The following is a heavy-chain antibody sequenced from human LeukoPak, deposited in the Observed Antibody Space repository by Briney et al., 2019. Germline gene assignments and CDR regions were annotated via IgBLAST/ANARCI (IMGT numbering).Heavy chain of an antibody. CDR3: ARELTSGNHDAFDI. CDR1: GGSISNGDHY. D-gene: IGHD4-23*01. CDR2: IYYSGST. J-gene: IGHJ3*02. V-gene: IGHV4-31*03. Sequence: SETLSLTCTVSGGSISNGDHYWSWIRQHPGKGLEWIGYIYYSGSTYYNPSLKSRVTISVDTSKNQFSLKLSSVTAADTAVYYCARELTSGNHDAFDIWGQGTMVTVSS.